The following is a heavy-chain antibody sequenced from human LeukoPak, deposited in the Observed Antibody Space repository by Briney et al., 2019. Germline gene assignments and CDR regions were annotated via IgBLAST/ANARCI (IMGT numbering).Heavy chain of an antibody. V-gene: IGHV3-53*01. J-gene: IGHJ4*02. CDR2: IYSGGST. Sequence: GGSLRLSCAASGFTVSSNYMSWVRQAPGKGLEWVSVIYSGGSTYYADSVKGRFTISRDNSKNTLYLQMNSLRAEDTAVYYCARDSGIAGYYFDYWGQGSLVTVSS. D-gene: IGHD6-13*01. CDR1: GFTVSSNY. CDR3: ARDSGIAGYYFDY.